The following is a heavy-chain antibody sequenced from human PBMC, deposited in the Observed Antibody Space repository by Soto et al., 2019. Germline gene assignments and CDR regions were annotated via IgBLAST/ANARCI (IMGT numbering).Heavy chain of an antibody. D-gene: IGHD3-3*01. CDR2: IIPILGTA. CDR1: GGTFSSYA. V-gene: IGHV1-69*13. Sequence: SVKVSCEASGGTFSSYAISWVRQAPGQGLEWMGGIIPILGTANYAQKFQGRVTITADESTSTAYMELSSLRSEDTAVYYCARVGSGFPYYDFLRDTRKFDPWGQGTLVTVSS. J-gene: IGHJ5*02. CDR3: ARVGSGFPYYDFLRDTRKFDP.